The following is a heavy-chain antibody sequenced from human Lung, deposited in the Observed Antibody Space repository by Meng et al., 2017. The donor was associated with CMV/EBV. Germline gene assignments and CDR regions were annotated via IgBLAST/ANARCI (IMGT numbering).Heavy chain of an antibody. V-gene: IGHV3-9*01. CDR3: AKGTDCPSGYRSSTTWDYYYGMDV. J-gene: IGHJ6*02. D-gene: IGHD2-2*01. Sequence: SLKISCEASGFRFDDYGMHWVRQAPGKGLEWVSGISWNSYSIGYADSVKGRFTISRDNAKNSLHLQMNSLSAEDTALYYCAKGTDCPSGYRSSTTWDYYYGMDVWGQGTTVTVSS. CDR1: GFRFDDYG. CDR2: ISWNSYSI.